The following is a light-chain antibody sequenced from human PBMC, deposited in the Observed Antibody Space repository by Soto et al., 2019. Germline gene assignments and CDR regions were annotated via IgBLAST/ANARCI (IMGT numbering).Light chain of an antibody. J-gene: IGKJ1*01. CDR1: QRISTW. Sequence: IQMTQSPSSLSASVGDGVTITCRASQRISTWLAWYQQKPGKAPKILISDASSLETGVPSRFSGSGSGTEFTLTINSLQPDDFATYYCQQYKSYWTLGQGTKVDIK. V-gene: IGKV1-5*01. CDR3: QQYKSYWT. CDR2: DAS.